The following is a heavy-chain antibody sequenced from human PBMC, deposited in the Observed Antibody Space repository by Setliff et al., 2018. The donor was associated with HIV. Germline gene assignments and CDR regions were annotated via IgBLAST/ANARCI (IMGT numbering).Heavy chain of an antibody. Sequence: PSETLSLTCAVYGGSFSGYYWNWIRQPPGKGLEWIGEINHSGSTNYNPSLKSRVTISVDTSKNQFSLKLSSMTAADTAVYYCARDHIVATIRDYYYGMDVWGQGTTVTVSS. D-gene: IGHD5-12*01. V-gene: IGHV4-34*01. CDR3: ARDHIVATIRDYYYGMDV. CDR2: INHSGST. J-gene: IGHJ6*02. CDR1: GGSFSGYY.